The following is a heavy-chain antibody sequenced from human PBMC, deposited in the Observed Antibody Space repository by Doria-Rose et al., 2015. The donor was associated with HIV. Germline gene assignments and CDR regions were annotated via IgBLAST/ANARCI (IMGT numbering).Heavy chain of an antibody. V-gene: IGHV2-26*01. CDR1: GVSLSSPGMG. CDR2: IFSDDER. D-gene: IGHD6-13*01. Sequence: SGPVLVKPTETLTLTCTVSGVSLSSPGMGVSWIRQPPGKALEWLANIFSDDERSYKTSLTSRLTSTSGTSKSQVVLTMTDMDPVDTATYYCARIKSSRWYHKYYFDFWGQGTLVIVSA. J-gene: IGHJ4*02. CDR3: ARIKSSRWYHKYYFDF.